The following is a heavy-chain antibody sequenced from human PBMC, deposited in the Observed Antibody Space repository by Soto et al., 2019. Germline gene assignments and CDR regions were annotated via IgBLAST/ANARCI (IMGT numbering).Heavy chain of an antibody. CDR1: GFPFSRYD. D-gene: IGHD3-10*01. J-gene: IGHJ6*02. Sequence: GGSLKLSCAASGFPFSRYDMHWVRQAPGKGLEWVAVLWFDGSNEYYADSVQGRFTISRDNSKNTLYLQMDSLRAEDTAVYYCAKVLYASESFDSEEAPYGMDVWGQGTTVTVSS. CDR3: AKVLYASESFDSEEAPYGMDV. V-gene: IGHV3-33*06. CDR2: LWFDGSNE.